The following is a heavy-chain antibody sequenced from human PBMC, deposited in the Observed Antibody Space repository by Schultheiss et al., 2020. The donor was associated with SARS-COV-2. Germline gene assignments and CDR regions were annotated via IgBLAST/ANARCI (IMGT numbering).Heavy chain of an antibody. CDR1: GGSISSGGYS. J-gene: IGHJ6*02. CDR2: IYYSGST. D-gene: IGHD2-2*01. V-gene: IGHV4-61*08. CDR3: AGGTLDCSSTSCPNGYYYYYGMDV. Sequence: SETLSLTCTVSGGSISSGGYSWSWIRQPPGKGLEWIGSIYYSGSTNYNPSLKSRVTMSVDTSKNQFSLKLSSVTAADTAVYYCAGGTLDCSSTSCPNGYYYYYGMDVWGQGTTVTVSS.